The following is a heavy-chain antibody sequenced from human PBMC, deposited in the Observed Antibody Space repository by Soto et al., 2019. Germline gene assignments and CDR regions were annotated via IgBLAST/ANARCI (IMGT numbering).Heavy chain of an antibody. CDR1: GFPFSTSG. V-gene: IGHV3-23*01. J-gene: IGHJ4*02. CDR3: ATARHCRSDACPAAE. D-gene: IGHD2-21*01. Sequence: EVQLLESGGGLVQPGGSLRLSCAASGFPFSTSGMLWVRQTPGEGLEWVSAIGPNPANTKYTDSVKGRFTISRDNSKNTVFLQMTTLRAEDTALYYCATARHCRSDACPAAEWGQGTLITVSS. CDR2: IGPNPANT.